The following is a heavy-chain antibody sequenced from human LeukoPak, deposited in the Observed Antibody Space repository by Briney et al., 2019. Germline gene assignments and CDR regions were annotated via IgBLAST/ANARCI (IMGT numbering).Heavy chain of an antibody. CDR2: ISSSSSYI. D-gene: IGHD3-3*01. V-gene: IGHV3-21*01. J-gene: IGHJ6*03. CDR3: ARDGYYNFWSGYYTGVNYYYYYMDV. CDR1: GFTFSSYS. Sequence: GGSLRLSCAPYGFTFSSYSMNWVRHAPGRGRGCVSSISSSSSYIYYADSVEGRFTISRDNAKNSLYMQMNSLRAEDTAVYYCARDGYYNFWSGYYTGVNYYYYYMDVWGKGTTVTVSS.